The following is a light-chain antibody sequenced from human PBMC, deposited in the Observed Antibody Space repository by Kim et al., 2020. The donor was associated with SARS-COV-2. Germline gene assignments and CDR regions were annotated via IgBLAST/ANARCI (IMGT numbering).Light chain of an antibody. J-gene: IGLJ3*02. CDR3: AAWDDSLSGRV. Sequence: ELTQPPSASGTPGQRVTISCSGSSSNVGNNYVSWYQQLPGTAPKLLIYSNNQRPSGVPDRFSGSKSGTSASLAISGLRSEDEADYYCAAWDDSLSGRVFGGGTKLTVL. CDR1: SSNVGNNY. CDR2: SNN. V-gene: IGLV1-47*02.